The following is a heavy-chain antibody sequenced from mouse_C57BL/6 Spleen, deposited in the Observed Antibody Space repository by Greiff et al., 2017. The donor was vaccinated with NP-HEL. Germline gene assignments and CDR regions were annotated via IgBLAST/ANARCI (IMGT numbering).Heavy chain of an antibody. Sequence: QVHVKQPGAELVKPGASVKLSCKASGYTFTSYWMHWVKQRPGQGLEWIGMIHPNSGSTNYNEKFKSKATLTVDKSSSTAYMQLSSLTSEDSAVYYCARELRLPFAYWGQGTLVTVSA. CDR3: ARELRLPFAY. J-gene: IGHJ3*01. CDR2: IHPNSGST. V-gene: IGHV1-64*01. CDR1: GYTFTSYW. D-gene: IGHD3-2*02.